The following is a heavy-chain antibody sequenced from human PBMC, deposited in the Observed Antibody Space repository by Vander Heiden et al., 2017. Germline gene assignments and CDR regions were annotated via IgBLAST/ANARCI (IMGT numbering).Heavy chain of an antibody. CDR2: INSDGSST. J-gene: IGHJ6*02. V-gene: IGHV3-74*01. CDR1: GFTFSSYW. CDR3: ARDGSYGDDLGDYGMDV. D-gene: IGHD4-17*01. Sequence: EVQLVESGGGLVQPGGSLRLSCAASGFTFSSYWMHWVRQAPGKGLVWVSRINSDGSSTSYADSVKGRFTISRDNAKNTLYLQMNSLRAEDTAVYYCARDGSYGDDLGDYGMDVWGQGTTVTVSS.